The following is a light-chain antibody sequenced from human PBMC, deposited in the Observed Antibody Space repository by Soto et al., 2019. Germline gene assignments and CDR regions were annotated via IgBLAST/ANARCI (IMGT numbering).Light chain of an antibody. CDR2: DAS. CDR3: QQYNSYPIT. V-gene: IGKV1-5*01. J-gene: IGKJ3*01. Sequence: DIPMAQSPSTLSASVGDRVTITCRASQSISNWLAGYQQKPGKAPKLLIYDASSLESGVPSRFSGSRSGTEFTLSISSLQPDDFATYYCQQYNSYPITFGPGTKVDIK. CDR1: QSISNW.